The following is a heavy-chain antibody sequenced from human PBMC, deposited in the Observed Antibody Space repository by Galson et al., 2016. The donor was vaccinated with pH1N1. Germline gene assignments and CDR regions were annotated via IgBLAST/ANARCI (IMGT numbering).Heavy chain of an antibody. Sequence: SLRLSCAASGFSISNYVMQWVRQAPGKGLEYLATITTNGAGTFYTNSVKGRFTISRGNSKNTLYLQMDSLRVEDVGVYYCARTNGGTYGGGLDYWGHGTLVTVSS. J-gene: IGHJ4*01. CDR1: GFSISNYV. CDR2: ITTNGAGT. CDR3: ARTNGGTYGGGLDY. D-gene: IGHD1-26*01. V-gene: IGHV3-64*01.